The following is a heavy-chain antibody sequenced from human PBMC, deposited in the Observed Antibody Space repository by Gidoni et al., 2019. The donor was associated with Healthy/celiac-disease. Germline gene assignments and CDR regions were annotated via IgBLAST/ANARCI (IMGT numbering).Heavy chain of an antibody. D-gene: IGHD4-17*01. J-gene: IGHJ4*02. Sequence: QVQLQQWGAGLLKPSETLSLTCAVYGGSFSGYYWSWIRQPPGKGLEWIGEINHSGSTNYNPSLKSRVTISVDTSKNQFSLKLSSVTAADTAVYYCARISPNIAAEGDRVLHYGDYDDYWGQGTLVTVSS. CDR2: INHSGST. CDR3: ARISPNIAAEGDRVLHYGDYDDY. CDR1: GGSFSGYY. V-gene: IGHV4-34*01.